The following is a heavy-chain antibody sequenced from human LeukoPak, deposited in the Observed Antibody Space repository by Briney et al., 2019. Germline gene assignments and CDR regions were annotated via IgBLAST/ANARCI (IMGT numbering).Heavy chain of an antibody. Sequence: PSETLSLTCTVSGGSISSSGYYWSWIRQPPGKGLEWIGEINHSGSTNYNPSLKSRVTISVDTSKNQFSLKLSSVTAADTAVYYCARVSSGSYDNDYWGQGTLVTVSS. V-gene: IGHV4-39*07. CDR2: INHSGST. J-gene: IGHJ4*02. CDR3: ARVSSGSYDNDY. D-gene: IGHD1-26*01. CDR1: GGSISSSGYY.